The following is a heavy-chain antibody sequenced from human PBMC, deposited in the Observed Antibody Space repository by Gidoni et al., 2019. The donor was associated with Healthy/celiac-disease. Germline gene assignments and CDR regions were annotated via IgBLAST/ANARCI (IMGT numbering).Heavy chain of an antibody. D-gene: IGHD6-13*01. J-gene: IGHJ4*02. V-gene: IGHV3-9*01. Sequence: EVQLVESGGGLVQHGRSLRLSCAASGFTFDDYAMHWVRQAPGKGLEWVSGISWNSGSIGYADSVKGRFTISRDNAKNSLYLQMNSLRAEDTALYYCALIAAAVNFDYWGQGTLVTVSS. CDR3: ALIAAAVNFDY. CDR1: GFTFDDYA. CDR2: ISWNSGSI.